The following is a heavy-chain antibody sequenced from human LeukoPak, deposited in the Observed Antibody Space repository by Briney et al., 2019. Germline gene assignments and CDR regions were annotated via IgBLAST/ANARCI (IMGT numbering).Heavy chain of an antibody. CDR3: ARGWERQLVLDY. CDR1: GGSISSYY. J-gene: IGHJ4*02. Sequence: PSETLSLTCTVSGGSISSYYWIWIRQPPVKGLEWIGYIYYSGSTNYNPPLKSRVTISVDTSKNQFSLKLSSVTAADTAVYYCARGWERQLVLDYWGQGTLVTVSS. CDR2: IYYSGST. D-gene: IGHD6-13*01. V-gene: IGHV4-59*01.